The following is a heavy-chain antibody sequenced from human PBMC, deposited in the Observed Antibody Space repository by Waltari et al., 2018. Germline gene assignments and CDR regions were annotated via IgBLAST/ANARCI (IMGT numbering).Heavy chain of an antibody. CDR2: IYYTGST. Sequence: QVQLQESGPSLLKPSETLSLICTVSGGSISGFYWSWVPQPPGKGLDWIGYIYYTGSTTFNPSLKSRVTMSVDTSKHQFSLKLSSVTAADTAFYYCARGGGGDWEWFDPWGQGTLVTVSS. V-gene: IGHV4-59*01. J-gene: IGHJ5*02. D-gene: IGHD2-21*02. CDR1: GGSISGFY. CDR3: ARGGGGDWEWFDP.